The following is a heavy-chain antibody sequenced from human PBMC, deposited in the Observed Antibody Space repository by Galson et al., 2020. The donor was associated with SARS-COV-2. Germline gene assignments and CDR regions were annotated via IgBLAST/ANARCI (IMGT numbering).Heavy chain of an antibody. J-gene: IGHJ6*02. CDR2: ISYDGSNK. CDR1: GFTFSSYA. CDR3: ARDLLGTYLYGMDV. Sequence: GGSLRLSCAASGFTFSSYAMHWVRQAPGKGLEWVAVISYDGSNKYYADSVKGRFTISRDNSKNTLYLQMNSLRAEDTAVYYCARDLLGTYLYGMDVWGQGTTVTVSS. V-gene: IGHV3-30*07. D-gene: IGHD2-2*01.